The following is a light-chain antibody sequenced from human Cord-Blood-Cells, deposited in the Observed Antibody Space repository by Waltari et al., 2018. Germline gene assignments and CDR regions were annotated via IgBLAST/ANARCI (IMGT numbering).Light chain of an antibody. V-gene: IGLV2-14*01. CDR2: DVS. Sequence: QSALTQPASVSGSPGQSLTISCTGTSSAVGGYNYVSWYQQHPGKAPKLIIYDVSNRPSGFANRFSGSKSGNTASLTISGLQAEDEADYYCSSYTSSSTFYVFGTGTKVTVL. CDR1: SSAVGGYNY. CDR3: SSYTSSSTFYV. J-gene: IGLJ1*01.